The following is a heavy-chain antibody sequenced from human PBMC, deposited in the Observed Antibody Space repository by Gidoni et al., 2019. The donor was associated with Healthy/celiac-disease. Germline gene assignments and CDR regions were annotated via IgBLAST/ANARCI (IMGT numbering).Heavy chain of an antibody. D-gene: IGHD1-1*01. CDR2: IKQDGSEK. V-gene: IGHV3-7*05. CDR3: ARAQGTGTQSGYGMDV. J-gene: IGHJ6*02. Sequence: EVQLVESGGGLVQPGGSLRLSCAASGFTFSSYWMSWVRQAPGKGLEWVANIKQDGSEKYYVDSVKGRFTISRDNAKNSLYLQMNSLRAEDTAVYYCARAQGTGTQSGYGMDVWGQGTTVTVSS. CDR1: GFTFSSYW.